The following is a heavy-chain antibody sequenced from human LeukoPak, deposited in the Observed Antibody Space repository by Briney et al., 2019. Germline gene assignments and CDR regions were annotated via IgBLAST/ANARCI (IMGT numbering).Heavy chain of an antibody. D-gene: IGHD5-18*01. CDR1: GFTFSSYG. CDR3: AKDLRGYSYGSDALDY. CDR2: IWYDGSNK. J-gene: IGHJ4*02. V-gene: IGHV3-33*06. Sequence: PGGSLRLFCAASGFTFSSYGMHWVRQAPGKGVEWVAVIWYDGSNKYYADSVKGRFTISRDNSKNTLYLQMNSLRAEDTAVYYCAKDLRGYSYGSDALDYWGQGTLVTVSS.